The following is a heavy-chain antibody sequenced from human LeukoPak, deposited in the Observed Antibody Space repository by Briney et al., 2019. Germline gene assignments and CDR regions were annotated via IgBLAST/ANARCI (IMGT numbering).Heavy chain of an antibody. J-gene: IGHJ4*02. CDR1: GYTFTGYY. Sequence: ASVTVSCKASGYTFTGYYMHWVRQAPGQGLEWMGWINPNSGGTNYAQKFQGRVTMTRDTSISTAYMELSRLRSDDTAVYYCARAYYDYVWGSYPVFDYWGQGTLVTVSS. D-gene: IGHD3-16*02. CDR3: ARAYYDYVWGSYPVFDY. V-gene: IGHV1-2*02. CDR2: INPNSGGT.